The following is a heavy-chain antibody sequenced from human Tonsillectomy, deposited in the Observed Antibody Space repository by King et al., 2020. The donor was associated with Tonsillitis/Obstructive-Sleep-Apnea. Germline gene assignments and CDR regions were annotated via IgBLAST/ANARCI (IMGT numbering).Heavy chain of an antibody. CDR3: ARDSTIFGVVVYGMDV. V-gene: IGHV1-46*01. CDR1: GYTFSSYC. J-gene: IGHJ6*02. Sequence: QLVQSGAEVKKPGASVKVSCKASGYTFSSYCMHWVRQAPGQGLEWMGIINPSGGSTSYAQKFQGRVTMTRDTSTSTVYMELSSLRSEDTAVYYCARDSTIFGVVVYGMDVWGQGTTVTVSS. D-gene: IGHD3-3*01. CDR2: INPSGGST.